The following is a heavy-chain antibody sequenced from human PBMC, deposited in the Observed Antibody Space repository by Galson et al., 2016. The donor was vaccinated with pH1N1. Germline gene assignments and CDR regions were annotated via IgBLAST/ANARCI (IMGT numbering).Heavy chain of an antibody. CDR3: TRCDHGDYVGIDY. J-gene: IGHJ4*02. V-gene: IGHV3-11*01. CDR2: INYSGRDT. Sequence: SLRLSCAASGFSFSGRSMSWIRQAPGEGLEWIAYINYSGRDTYYGDSVRGRFTISRDNAKNSMYLQMNSLRAEDTAVYYCTRCDHGDYVGIDYWGQGTVVTVSS. CDR1: GFSFSGRS. D-gene: IGHD4-17*01.